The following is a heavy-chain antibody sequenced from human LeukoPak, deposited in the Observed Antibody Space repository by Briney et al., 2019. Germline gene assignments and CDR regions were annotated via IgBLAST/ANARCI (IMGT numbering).Heavy chain of an antibody. Sequence: GGSLRLSCAASGFTFDDYAMHWVRQAPGKGLEGVSGISWDSGSIGYADSVKGRFTISRDNAKNSLYLQMNSLRAEDTALYYCAKEGASYCYLVHYHYMDVWGKGKTVTISS. D-gene: IGHD5-18*01. CDR1: GFTFDDYA. J-gene: IGHJ6*03. CDR2: ISWDSGSI. CDR3: AKEGASYCYLVHYHYMDV. V-gene: IGHV3-9*01.